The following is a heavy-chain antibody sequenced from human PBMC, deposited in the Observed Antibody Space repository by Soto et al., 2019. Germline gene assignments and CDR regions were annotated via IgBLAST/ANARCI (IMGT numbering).Heavy chain of an antibody. Sequence: ASVKVSCKASGYTFTGYYMHWVRQAPGQGLEWMGWINPNSGGTNYAQKFQGWVTMTRDTSISTAYMELSRLRSDDTAVYYCARERITMVRGTYGMDVWGQGTTLTVSS. V-gene: IGHV1-2*04. J-gene: IGHJ6*02. D-gene: IGHD3-10*01. CDR3: ARERITMVRGTYGMDV. CDR2: INPNSGGT. CDR1: GYTFTGYY.